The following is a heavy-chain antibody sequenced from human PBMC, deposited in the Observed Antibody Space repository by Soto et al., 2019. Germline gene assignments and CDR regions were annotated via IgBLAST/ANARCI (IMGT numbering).Heavy chain of an antibody. J-gene: IGHJ4*02. CDR1: GGSFSGYY. CDR3: ARGPTYYDYIWGSYRTREFDY. D-gene: IGHD3-16*01. V-gene: IGHV4-34*01. Sequence: TSETLSLTCAFYGGSFSGYYWSLIRQPPGKGLEWIGEINHSGSTNYNPSLKSRVTISVDTSKNQFSLKLSSVTAADTAVYYCARGPTYYDYIWGSYRTREFDYWGQGTLVTVSS. CDR2: INHSGST.